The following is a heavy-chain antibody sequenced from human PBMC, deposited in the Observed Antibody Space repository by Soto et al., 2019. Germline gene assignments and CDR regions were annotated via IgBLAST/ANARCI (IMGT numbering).Heavy chain of an antibody. CDR2: ISNDGSET. Sequence: GGSLRLSCAASGFTFNSHWMHWVRQVPGNGPVWVARISNDGSETIYADSVEGRFTISRDNAKNTVYLEMNSLRVEDTAVYYCVRDRPHNWFDPWGQGTLVTVSS. J-gene: IGHJ5*02. CDR1: GFTFNSHW. V-gene: IGHV3-74*01. CDR3: VRDRPHNWFDP.